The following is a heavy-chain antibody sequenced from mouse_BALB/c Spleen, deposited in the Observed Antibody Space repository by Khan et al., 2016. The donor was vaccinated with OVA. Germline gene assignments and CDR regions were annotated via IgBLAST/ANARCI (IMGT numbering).Heavy chain of an antibody. CDR2: ISSGGGYT. CDR1: GFTFSSYS. V-gene: IGHV5-6*01. Sequence: EVELVESGGDLVKPGGSLKLSCAASGFTFSSYSMSWVRQTPDKRLEWVASISSGGGYTFYPDSVKGRFTISRDNAKNTLYLQRSDLKSEETAMYYCAVHLTGSFAYWGQGTLVTVSA. D-gene: IGHD4-1*01. CDR3: AVHLTGSFAY. J-gene: IGHJ3*01.